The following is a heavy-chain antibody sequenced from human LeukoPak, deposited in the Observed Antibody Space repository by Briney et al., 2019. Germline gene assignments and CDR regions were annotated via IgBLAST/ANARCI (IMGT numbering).Heavy chain of an antibody. J-gene: IGHJ3*02. Sequence: PSETLSLTCTVSGGSISSSSYYWGWIRQPPGKGLGWIGSIYYSGSTYYNPSLKSRVTISVDTSKNQFSLKLSSVTAADTAVYYCARRKAVAPRYAFDIWGQGTMVTVSS. V-gene: IGHV4-39*01. CDR2: IYYSGST. D-gene: IGHD6-19*01. CDR3: ARRKAVAPRYAFDI. CDR1: GGSISSSSYY.